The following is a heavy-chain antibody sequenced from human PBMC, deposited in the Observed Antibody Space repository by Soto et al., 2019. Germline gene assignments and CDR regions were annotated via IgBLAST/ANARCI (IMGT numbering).Heavy chain of an antibody. V-gene: IGHV4-39*01. Sequence: QLQLQESGPGLVKPSETLSLTCTVSGGSISSSSYYWGWIRQPPGKGLEWIGSIYYSGSTYYNPSLKSRVTISVDTSKNQFSLNLSSVTAADTAVYYCTTFRGDELHFDYWGQGTLVTVSS. CDR3: TTFRGDELHFDY. D-gene: IGHD5-12*01. CDR1: GGSISSSSYY. CDR2: IYYSGST. J-gene: IGHJ4*02.